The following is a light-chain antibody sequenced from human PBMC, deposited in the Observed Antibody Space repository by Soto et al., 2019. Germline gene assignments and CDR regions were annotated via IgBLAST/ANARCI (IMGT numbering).Light chain of an antibody. CDR1: QSVSSSF. V-gene: IGKV3-20*01. J-gene: IGKJ1*01. CDR2: GAS. CDR3: QQYGSSPWT. Sequence: EIVLTQSPGTLSLSPGERATLSCRASQSVSSSFLAWYQQKPGQAPRLLIYGASSRATGIPDRFSGSGSGTDSTLTISGLEPEDFAVYYWQQYGSSPWTFGQGTKVETK.